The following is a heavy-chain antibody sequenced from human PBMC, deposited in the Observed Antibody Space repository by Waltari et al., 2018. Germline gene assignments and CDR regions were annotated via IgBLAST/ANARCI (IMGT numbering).Heavy chain of an antibody. D-gene: IGHD6-13*01. CDR2: IQYDGSIK. Sequence: QVHVVESGGGVVQPGGSLGLSWAAFGFTPGNYGLHWVRQAPGKGLEWVAVIQYDGSIKNYADSVKGRFTISRENSKNTLYLEMKSLRAEDTAVYYCAREYSRICFHALDGWGQGTAVTVSS. V-gene: IGHV3-33*05. CDR3: AREYSRICFHALDG. CDR1: GFTPGNYG. J-gene: IGHJ6*02.